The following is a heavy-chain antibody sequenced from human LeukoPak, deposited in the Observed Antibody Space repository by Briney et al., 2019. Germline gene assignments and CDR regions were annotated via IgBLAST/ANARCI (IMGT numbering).Heavy chain of an antibody. J-gene: IGHJ4*02. Sequence: SETLSLTCAVYGGSFSGYYWSWIRQPPGKGLEWIGEINHSGSTSYNPSLKSRVTISVDTSKNQFSPKLSSVTAADTAVYYCARGTIAVAGMAADYWGQGTLVTVSS. CDR3: ARGTIAVAGMAADY. CDR1: GGSFSGYY. D-gene: IGHD6-19*01. CDR2: INHSGST. V-gene: IGHV4-34*01.